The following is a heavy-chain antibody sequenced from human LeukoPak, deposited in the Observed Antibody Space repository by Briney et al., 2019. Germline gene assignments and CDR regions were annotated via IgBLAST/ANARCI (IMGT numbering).Heavy chain of an antibody. Sequence: PGGSLRLSCAASGFTFSTYGMHWVRQAPGKGLEWVTFIRYDGSNKYYADSVKGRFTISRDNSKNTLYLQMNSLRAEDTAVYYCAKGVGGYCSSASCYTGPFDYWGQGTLVTVSS. D-gene: IGHD2-2*02. V-gene: IGHV3-30*02. CDR1: GFTFSTYG. CDR2: IRYDGSNK. J-gene: IGHJ4*02. CDR3: AKGVGGYCSSASCYTGPFDY.